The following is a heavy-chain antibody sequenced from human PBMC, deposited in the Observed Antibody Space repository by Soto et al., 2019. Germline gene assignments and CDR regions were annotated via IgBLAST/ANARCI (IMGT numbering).Heavy chain of an antibody. CDR1: GYSFPSYW. J-gene: IGHJ5*02. CDR2: IYPGDSDT. V-gene: IGHV5-51*01. D-gene: IGHD2-21*01. Sequence: PGESLKISCKGSGYSFPSYWIGWVRQMPGKGLEWMGIIYPGDSDTRYSPSFQGQVTISADRSTSTAYLQWSSLKASDTAMYYCVRQCKGFVAAPTSMASDWFAPWGQGTLVTVSS. CDR3: VRQCKGFVAAPTSMASDWFAP.